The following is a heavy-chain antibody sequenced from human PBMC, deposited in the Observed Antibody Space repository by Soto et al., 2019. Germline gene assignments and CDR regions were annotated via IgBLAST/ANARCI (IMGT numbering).Heavy chain of an antibody. CDR2: IIPIFGTA. D-gene: IGHD2-21*02. V-gene: IGHV1-69*13. CDR3: ARGGHVVVTATDKESYYCHGTDV. Sequence: GASVKVSCKASGGTFSSYGISWVRQAPGQGLEWMGGIIPIFGTANYAQKFQGRVTITADESTSTAYMELSSLRSEDTAVYYCARGGHVVVTATDKESYYCHGTDVWGQGAKVTVS. CDR1: GGTFSSYG. J-gene: IGHJ6*02.